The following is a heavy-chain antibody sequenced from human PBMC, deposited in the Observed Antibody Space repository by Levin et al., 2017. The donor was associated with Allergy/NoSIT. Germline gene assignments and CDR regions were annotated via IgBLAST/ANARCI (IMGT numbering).Heavy chain of an antibody. CDR3: AREYGSGSYYNWDYYYGMDV. V-gene: IGHV3-48*02. CDR1: GFTFSSYS. CDR2: ISSSSSTI. J-gene: IGHJ6*02. Sequence: CAASGFTFSSYSMNWVRQAPGKGLEWVSYISSSSSTIYYADSVKGRFTISRDNAKNSLYLQMNSLRDEDTAVYYCAREYGSGSYYNWDYYYGMDVWGQGTTVTVSS. D-gene: IGHD3-10*01.